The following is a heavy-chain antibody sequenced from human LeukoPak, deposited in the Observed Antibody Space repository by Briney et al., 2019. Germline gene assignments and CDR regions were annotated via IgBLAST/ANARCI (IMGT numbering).Heavy chain of an antibody. D-gene: IGHD3-22*01. CDR2: ISGSGGST. J-gene: IGHJ4*02. CDR3: AKDDLPTYYYDSSGYYDY. Sequence: PGGSLRLSCAASGFTFSSYAMSWVRQAPGKGLEWVSAISGSGGSTYYADSVKGRFTISGDNSKNTLYLQMNSLRAEDTAVYYCAKDDLPTYYYDSSGYYDYWGQGTLVTVSS. CDR1: GFTFSSYA. V-gene: IGHV3-23*01.